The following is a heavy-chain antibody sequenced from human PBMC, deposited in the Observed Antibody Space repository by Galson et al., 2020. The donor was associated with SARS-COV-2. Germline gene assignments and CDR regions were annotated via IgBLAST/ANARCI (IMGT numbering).Heavy chain of an antibody. CDR3: ARSAGGYGDYGFGGGGAGTFDY. Sequence: SQTLSLTCTVSGGSISSSSYYWGWIRQPPGKGLEWIGSIYYSGSTYYNPSLKSRVTISVDTSKNQFSLKLSSVTAADTAVYYCARSAGGYGDYGFGGGGAGTFDYWGQGTLVTVSS. CDR1: GGSISSSSYY. J-gene: IGHJ4*02. CDR2: IYYSGST. D-gene: IGHD4-17*01. V-gene: IGHV4-39*01.